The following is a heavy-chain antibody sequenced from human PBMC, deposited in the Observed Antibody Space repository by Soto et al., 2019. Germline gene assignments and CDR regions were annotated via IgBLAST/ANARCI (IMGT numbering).Heavy chain of an antibody. D-gene: IGHD3-3*01. CDR2: INHSGST. CDR1: GGSFSGYY. V-gene: IGHV4-34*01. Sequence: SETLSLTCAVYGGSFSGYYWSWIRQPPGEGLEWIGEINHSGSTNYNPSLKSRVTISVDTSKNQFSLKLSSVTAADTAVYYCARIGSYDFWSGYFSPLYGMDVWGQGTTVTVSS. CDR3: ARIGSYDFWSGYFSPLYGMDV. J-gene: IGHJ6*02.